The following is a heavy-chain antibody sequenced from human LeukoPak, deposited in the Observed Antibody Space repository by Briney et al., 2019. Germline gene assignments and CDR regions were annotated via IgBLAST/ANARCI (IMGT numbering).Heavy chain of an antibody. Sequence: ASVKVSCKASGYTFTNYDINWVRQVPGQGLEWMGWISSNNGNTNYAQKFQGRVTMTTDTSTRTDYMEVRNLRSDDTAVYYCARSHSAYGYWYFDLWGRGTLVTVSS. J-gene: IGHJ2*01. CDR1: GYTFTNYD. CDR2: ISSNNGNT. CDR3: ARSHSAYGYWYFDL. D-gene: IGHD5-12*01. V-gene: IGHV1-18*01.